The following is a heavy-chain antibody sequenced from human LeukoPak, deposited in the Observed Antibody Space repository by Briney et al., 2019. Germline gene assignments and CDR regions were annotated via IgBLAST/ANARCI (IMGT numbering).Heavy chain of an antibody. D-gene: IGHD6-19*01. V-gene: IGHV3-74*01. CDR3: ESNQWLGPPPDS. J-gene: IGHJ4*02. CDR2: INTDGTVT. Sequence: GGSLRLSCAASGFTFSRYWMLSVRQAPGKGLESVSRINTDGTVTTYADSVKGRFTVSRDNADNTMFLQMNSVRDEDTAVDYGESNQWLGPPPDSWGQGTPVTVSS. CDR1: GFTFSRYW.